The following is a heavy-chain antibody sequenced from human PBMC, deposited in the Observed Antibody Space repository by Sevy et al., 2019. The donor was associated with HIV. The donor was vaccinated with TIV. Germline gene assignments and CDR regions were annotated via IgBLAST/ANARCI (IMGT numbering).Heavy chain of an antibody. CDR1: GGSFSGYY. V-gene: IGHV4-34*01. CDR3: AREPGIAAAGFDY. Sequence: SETLSLTCAVYGGSFSGYYWSWIRQPPGKGLEWIGEINHSGSTNYNPSLKSRVTISVDTSKNQFSLKLSSVTAADTAVYYCAREPGIAAAGFDYWGQGTLVTVSS. J-gene: IGHJ4*02. CDR2: INHSGST. D-gene: IGHD6-13*01.